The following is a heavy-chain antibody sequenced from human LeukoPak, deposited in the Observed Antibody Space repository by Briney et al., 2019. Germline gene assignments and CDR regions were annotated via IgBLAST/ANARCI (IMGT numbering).Heavy chain of an antibody. CDR1: GGTFSSYA. CDR3: AREKPYCGGDCYSTVYFQH. V-gene: IGHV1-69*01. J-gene: IGHJ1*01. D-gene: IGHD2-21*02. CDR2: IIPIFGTA. Sequence: GASVKVSCKASGGTFSSYAISWVRQAPGQGLEWMGGIIPIFGTANYAQKFRGRVTITADESTSTAYMELSSLRSEDTAVYYCAREKPYCGGDCYSTVYFQHWGQGTLVTVSS.